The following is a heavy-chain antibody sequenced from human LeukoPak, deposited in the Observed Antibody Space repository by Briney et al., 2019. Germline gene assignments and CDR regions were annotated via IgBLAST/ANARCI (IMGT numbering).Heavy chain of an antibody. CDR1: GGAFSSYA. Sequence: SVKVSCKASGGAFSSYAISWVRQAPGQGLEWMGGIIPIFGTANYAQKFQGRVTITADESTSTVYMEVSSLRSEDTAVYYCARDSPWPSSRPDLRAFDIWGQGTMVTVSS. D-gene: IGHD6-13*01. CDR2: IIPIFGTA. V-gene: IGHV1-69*13. CDR3: ARDSPWPSSRPDLRAFDI. J-gene: IGHJ3*02.